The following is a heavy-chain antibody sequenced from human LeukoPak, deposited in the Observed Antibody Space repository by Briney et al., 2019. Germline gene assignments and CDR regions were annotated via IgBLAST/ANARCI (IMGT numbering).Heavy chain of an antibody. CDR2: MNPNSGNT. Sequence: ASVKVSCKASGYTFTSYDINWVRQATGQGLEWMGWMNPNSGNTGYAQKFQGRVTMTRNTSISTAYMELSSLRSEDTAVYYCARGLNSSSDFGYWGQGTLVTVSS. V-gene: IGHV1-8*01. CDR1: GYTFTSYD. J-gene: IGHJ4*02. CDR3: ARGLNSSSDFGY. D-gene: IGHD6-13*01.